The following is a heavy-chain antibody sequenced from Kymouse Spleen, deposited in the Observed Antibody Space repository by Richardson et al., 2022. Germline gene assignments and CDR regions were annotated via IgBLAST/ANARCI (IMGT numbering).Heavy chain of an antibody. J-gene: IGHJ6*02. CDR3: ARHEVTMVRGVTGMDV. CDR2: IYYSGST. D-gene: IGHD3-10*01. Sequence: QLQLQESGPGLVKPSETLSLTCTVSGGSISSSSYYWGWIRQPPGKGLEWIGSIYYSGSTYYNPSLKSRVTISVDTSKNQFSLKLSSVTAADTAVYYCARHEVTMVRGVTGMDVWGQGTTVTVSS. CDR1: GGSISSSSYY. V-gene: IGHV4-39*01.